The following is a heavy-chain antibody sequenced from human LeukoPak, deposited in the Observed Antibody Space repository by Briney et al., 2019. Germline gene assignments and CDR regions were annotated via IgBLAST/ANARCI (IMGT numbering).Heavy chain of an antibody. V-gene: IGHV4-34*01. Sequence: SETLSLTCAVYGGSFSGFYWSWIRQPPGKGLEWIGEINHSGSTNYNPSLKSRVTISVDTSKNHFSLKLSSVTAADTAVYYCARDYSGYGKADYWGQGTLVTVSS. J-gene: IGHJ4*02. CDR2: INHSGST. CDR1: GGSFSGFY. D-gene: IGHD5-12*01. CDR3: ARDYSGYGKADY.